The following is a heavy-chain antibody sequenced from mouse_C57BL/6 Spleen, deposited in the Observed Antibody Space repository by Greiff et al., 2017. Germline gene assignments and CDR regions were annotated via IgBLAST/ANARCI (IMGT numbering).Heavy chain of an antibody. CDR3: ASNVGSSYAMDY. D-gene: IGHD1-1*01. V-gene: IGHV1-72*01. J-gene: IGHJ4*01. Sequence: VQLQQSGAELVQPGASVKLSCKASGYTFPSCWMHWVKQRPGRGLEWIGRIDPNSGGTKYNEKFKSKAKLPVDKPFSTAYMQLSSLTSEDSAVYCGASNVGSSYAMDYWGQGTSVTVSS. CDR2: IDPNSGGT. CDR1: GYTFPSCW.